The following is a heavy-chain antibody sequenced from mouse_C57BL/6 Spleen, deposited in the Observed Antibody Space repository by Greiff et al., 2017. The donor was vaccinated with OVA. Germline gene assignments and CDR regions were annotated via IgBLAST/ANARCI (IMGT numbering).Heavy chain of an antibody. V-gene: IGHV1-50*01. D-gene: IGHD3-1*01. CDR2: IDPSDSYT. J-gene: IGHJ4*01. Sequence: QVQLKQSGAELVKPGASVKLSCKASGYTFTSYWMQWVKQRPGQGLEWIGEIDPSDSYTNYNQKFKGKATLTVDTSSSTAYMQLSSLTSEDSAVYYCARKGLYYYAMDYWGQGTSVTVSS. CDR1: GYTFTSYW. CDR3: ARKGLYYYAMDY.